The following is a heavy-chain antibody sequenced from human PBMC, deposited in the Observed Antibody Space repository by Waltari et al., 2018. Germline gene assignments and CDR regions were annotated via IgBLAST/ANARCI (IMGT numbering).Heavy chain of an antibody. CDR2: IIPMFGRT. D-gene: IGHD3-10*01. CDR3: ARGGGRGGSFSFHMDV. CDR1: GGTFGSYA. V-gene: IGHV1-69*12. J-gene: IGHJ6*03. Sequence: QVQLVPSGAEVKKPGSSVKVSCKASGGTFGSYAISWVRQAPGQGLEWMGGIIPMFGRTNYPQNFQDRVKITADESTSIAYMELSGLRFDDTVVYFCARGGGRGGSFSFHMDVWGKGTTVTISS.